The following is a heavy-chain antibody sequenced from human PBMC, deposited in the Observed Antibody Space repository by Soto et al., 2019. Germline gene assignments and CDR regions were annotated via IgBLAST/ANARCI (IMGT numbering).Heavy chain of an antibody. Sequence: TLSLTCGVSGGSTIHRSYFWGWIRQPPGKGLEWIASVYYSGTPFCNPSRKSRVTLPIATSKNQFSLNLSAVTAADTGVYYCASWGYCSGGFCQRFLQYLRQGTLVTVAS. CDR3: ASWGYCSGGFCQRFLQY. CDR1: GGSTIHRSYF. J-gene: IGHJ1*01. V-gene: IGHV4-39*07. CDR2: VYYSGTP. D-gene: IGHD2-15*01.